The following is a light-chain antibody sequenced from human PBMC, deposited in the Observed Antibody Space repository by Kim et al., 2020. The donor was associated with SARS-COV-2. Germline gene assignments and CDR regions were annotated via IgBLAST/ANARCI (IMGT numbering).Light chain of an antibody. CDR1: KLGDKF. J-gene: IGLJ2*01. CDR3: QAWDSSYVV. Sequence: VSPGQTASITCSGDKLGDKFAFWYQQKLGQSPVLVIYQDTKRPSGIPERFSGSNSGNTATLTISGTQAMDEADYYCQAWDSSYVVFGGGTQLTVL. CDR2: QDT. V-gene: IGLV3-1*01.